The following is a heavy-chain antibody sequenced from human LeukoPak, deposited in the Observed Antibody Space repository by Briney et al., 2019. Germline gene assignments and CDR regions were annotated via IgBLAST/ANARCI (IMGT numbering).Heavy chain of an antibody. V-gene: IGHV3-53*04. CDR3: ARTGWNYYDSSGYPLDWFDP. D-gene: IGHD3-22*01. Sequence: GGSLRLSCAASGFTVSSNYMSWVRQAPGKGLEWVSVIYSGGSTYYADSVKGRFTISRHNSKNTLYLQMNSLRAEDTAVYYCARTGWNYYDSSGYPLDWFDPWGQGTLVTVSS. CDR2: IYSGGST. J-gene: IGHJ5*02. CDR1: GFTVSSNY.